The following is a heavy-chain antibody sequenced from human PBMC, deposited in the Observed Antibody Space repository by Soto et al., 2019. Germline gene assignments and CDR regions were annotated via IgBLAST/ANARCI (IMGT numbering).Heavy chain of an antibody. CDR1: GFTFSSYS. CDR2: ISSRSSTI. J-gene: IGHJ4*02. D-gene: IGHD3-16*01. V-gene: IGHV3-48*02. CDR3: ARGGGIFDY. Sequence: EVQLVESGGGLVQPGGSLRLSCAASGFTFSSYSMNWVRQAPGKGLEWVSYISSRSSTINYADSVKGRFTISRDNAKNSLYLQMTSLRDEDTAVYYFARGGGIFDYWGQGTLVTVSS.